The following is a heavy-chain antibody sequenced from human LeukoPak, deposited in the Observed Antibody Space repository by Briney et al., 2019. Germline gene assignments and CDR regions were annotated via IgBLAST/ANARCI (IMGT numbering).Heavy chain of an antibody. CDR3: TRAGPSYGDYGDAFDI. Sequence: GGSLRLSCTASGFTFGYYAMSWVRQPPGKGLEWVGFIRSKDYGGTTEYAASVKGRFTISRDDSKSIAYLQMNSLKTEDTAVYYCTRAGPSYGDYGDAFDIWGKGTTVTVSS. CDR2: IRSKDYGGTT. V-gene: IGHV3-49*04. J-gene: IGHJ3*02. D-gene: IGHD4-17*01. CDR1: GFTFGYYA.